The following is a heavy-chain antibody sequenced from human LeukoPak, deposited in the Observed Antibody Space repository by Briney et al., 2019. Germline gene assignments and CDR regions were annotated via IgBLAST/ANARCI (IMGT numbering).Heavy chain of an antibody. CDR3: ARIGSYRIAAAGSTVDY. D-gene: IGHD6-13*01. CDR1: GYTFTSYG. V-gene: IGHV1-18*01. J-gene: IGHJ4*02. Sequence: ASVKVSCKASGYTFTSYGISWVRQAPGQGLEWMGWISAYNGNTNYAQKLQGRVTMTTDTSTSTAYMELRSLRSDDTAVYYCARIGSYRIAAAGSTVDYWGQGTLVTVSS. CDR2: ISAYNGNT.